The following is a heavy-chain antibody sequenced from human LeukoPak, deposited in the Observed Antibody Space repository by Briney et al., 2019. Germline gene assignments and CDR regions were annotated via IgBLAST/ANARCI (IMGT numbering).Heavy chain of an antibody. D-gene: IGHD2-2*01. CDR1: GYTFTSYD. J-gene: IGHJ4*02. Sequence: AASVKVSCKASGYTFTSYDINWVRQATGQGLEWMGWINPNSGGTNYAQKFQGRVTMTRDTSISTAYMELSRLRSDDTAVYYCAREALGVVPAAINYWGQGTLVTVS. CDR3: AREALGVVPAAINY. CDR2: INPNSGGT. V-gene: IGHV1-2*02.